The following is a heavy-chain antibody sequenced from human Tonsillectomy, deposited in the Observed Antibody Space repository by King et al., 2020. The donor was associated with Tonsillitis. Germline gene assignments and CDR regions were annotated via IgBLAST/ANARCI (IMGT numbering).Heavy chain of an antibody. V-gene: IGHV1-2*02. D-gene: IGHD4-23*01. CDR1: GYTLTGYY. J-gene: IGHJ4*02. Sequence: QVQLVESGAEVKKPGASVKVSCKASGYTLTGYYTHWVRQAPGQGLEWMGWINFNNGGTNYAEKFQGRVTMTRDTSITTDYMELSRLRSDDTAVYYFARGRHDSGGNYISYWGQGTLVTVSA. CDR3: ARGRHDSGGNYISY. CDR2: INFNNGGT.